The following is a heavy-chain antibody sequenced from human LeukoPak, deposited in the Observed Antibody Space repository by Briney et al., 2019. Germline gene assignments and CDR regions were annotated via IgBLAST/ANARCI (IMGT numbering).Heavy chain of an antibody. V-gene: IGHV4-39*01. CDR1: GASVTVSDYY. Sequence: SETLSLTCTVSGASVTVSDYYWDWIRQPPGKGLEWIGSIYYSGSTYYNPSLKSRVTLFVDTSKNQFSLKLSSVTAADTSVYYCARRRGSSWYFGYWGQGTLVTVSS. D-gene: IGHD6-13*01. CDR3: ARRRGSSWYFGY. J-gene: IGHJ4*02. CDR2: IYYSGST.